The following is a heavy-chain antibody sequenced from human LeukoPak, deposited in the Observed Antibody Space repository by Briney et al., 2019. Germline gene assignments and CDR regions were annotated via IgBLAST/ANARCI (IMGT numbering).Heavy chain of an antibody. J-gene: IGHJ5*01. V-gene: IGHV3-7*03. CDR2: IKQDGSEK. CDR3: ARDHPVVAATNWFDS. CDR1: GFTFSSYW. Sequence: GGSLRLSCAASGFTFSSYWMSWVRQAPGKGLEWVANIKQDGSEKYYVDSVKGRFTISRDNAKNTLYLQMNSLRAEDTAVYYCARDHPVVAATNWFDSWGQGTLVTVSS. D-gene: IGHD2-15*01.